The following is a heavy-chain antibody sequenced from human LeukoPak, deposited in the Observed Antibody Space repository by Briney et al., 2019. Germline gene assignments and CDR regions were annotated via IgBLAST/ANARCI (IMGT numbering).Heavy chain of an antibody. CDR2: ISSTTGTI. V-gene: IGHV3-48*01. CDR1: GLTFSSYS. CDR3: ARVLLPLYGMDV. J-gene: IGHJ6*02. D-gene: IGHD3-22*01. Sequence: TGGSLRLSCAASGLTFSSYSMNWVRQAPGKGLEWVSYISSTTGTIYYADSVKGRFTIFRDNGKNSLYLQMNSLRADDTAVYYCARVLLPLYGMDVWGQGTTVTVSS.